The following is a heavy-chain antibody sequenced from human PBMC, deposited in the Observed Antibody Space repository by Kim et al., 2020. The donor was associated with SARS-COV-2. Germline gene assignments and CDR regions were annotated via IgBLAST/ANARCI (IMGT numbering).Heavy chain of an antibody. J-gene: IGHJ6*02. V-gene: IGHV3-21*01. CDR2: ISSSSSYI. CDR3: ARDGAAAGYYYGMDV. D-gene: IGHD6-13*01. CDR1: GFTFSSYS. Sequence: GGSLRLSCAASGFTFSSYSMNWVRQAPGKGLEWVSSISSSSSYIYYADSVKGRFTISRDNAKNSLYLQMNSLRAEDTAVYYCARDGAAAGYYYGMDVWGQGTTVTVSS.